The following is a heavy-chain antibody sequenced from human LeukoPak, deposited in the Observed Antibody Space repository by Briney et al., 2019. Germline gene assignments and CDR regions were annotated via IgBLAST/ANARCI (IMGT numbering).Heavy chain of an antibody. Sequence: PSETLSLTCTVSGGSISSGGYYWSWIRQPPGKGLEWIGYIYHSGSTYYNPSLKSRVTISVDRSKNQFSLKLTSVTAADTAVYYCARVTTVTMYVVDWFDPWGQGTLVTVSS. CDR2: IYHSGST. J-gene: IGHJ5*02. D-gene: IGHD4-17*01. CDR1: GGSISSGGYY. V-gene: IGHV4-30-2*01. CDR3: ARVTTVTMYVVDWFDP.